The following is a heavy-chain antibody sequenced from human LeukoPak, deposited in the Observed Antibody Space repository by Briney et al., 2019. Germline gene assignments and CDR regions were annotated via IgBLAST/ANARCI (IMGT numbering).Heavy chain of an antibody. CDR3: ARDPGVRWLVGFDY. CDR2: IWYDGSNK. V-gene: IGHV3-33*01. J-gene: IGHJ4*02. CDR1: GFTFSRYG. Sequence: GGSLRLSCAASGFTFSRYGMHWVRQAPGKGLEWVAVIWYDGSNKYYADCVKCRLTISRDNSKITLYLQMDSLRAEDTAVYYCARDPGVRWLVGFDYWGQGTLVTVSS. D-gene: IGHD6-19*01.